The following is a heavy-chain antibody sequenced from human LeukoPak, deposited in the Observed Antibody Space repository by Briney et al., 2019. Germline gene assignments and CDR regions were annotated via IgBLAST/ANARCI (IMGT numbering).Heavy chain of an antibody. CDR2: MNPNSGNT. Sequence: ASVKVSCKASGYTFTSYDIKWVRQATGQGLEWMGWMNPNSGNTGYAQKFQGRVTMNRNTSISTAYMELSSLRTEDTAVYYCARGHPTVVTVLSDYWGQGTLVTVSS. V-gene: IGHV1-8*01. CDR1: GYTFTSYD. D-gene: IGHD4-23*01. CDR3: ARGHPTVVTVLSDY. J-gene: IGHJ4*02.